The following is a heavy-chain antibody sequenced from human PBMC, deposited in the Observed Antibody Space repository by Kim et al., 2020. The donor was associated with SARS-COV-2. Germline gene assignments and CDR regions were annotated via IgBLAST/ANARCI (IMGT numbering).Heavy chain of an antibody. J-gene: IGHJ3*02. CDR1: GFTFSSYG. V-gene: IGHV3-33*01. Sequence: GGSLRLSCAASGFTFSSYGMHWVRQAPGKGLEWVAVIWYDGSNKYYADSVKGRFTISRDNSKNTLYLQMNSLRAEDTAVYYCARDWQLWFGELSYAFDIWGQGTMVTVSS. D-gene: IGHD3-10*01. CDR2: IWYDGSNK. CDR3: ARDWQLWFGELSYAFDI.